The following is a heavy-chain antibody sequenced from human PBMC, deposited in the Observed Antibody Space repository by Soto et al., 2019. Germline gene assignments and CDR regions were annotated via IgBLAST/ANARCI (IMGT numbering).Heavy chain of an antibody. J-gene: IGHJ3*02. D-gene: IGHD2-2*02. Sequence: EVQLVESGGGLVKPGESLRLSCVASDSTFRSYSMNWVRQAPGRGLEWVSIISSGSSVIFYADLMKGRFTISRDNAKNSLFLQMNSLRAEDTAVYYCARGGRGYTKDDTFEIWGQGTMVTVSS. CDR1: DSTFRSYS. CDR2: ISSGSSVI. V-gene: IGHV3-21*01. CDR3: ARGGRGYTKDDTFEI.